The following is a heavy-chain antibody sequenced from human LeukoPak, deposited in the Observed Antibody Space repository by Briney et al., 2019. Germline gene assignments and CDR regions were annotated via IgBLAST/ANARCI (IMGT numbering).Heavy chain of an antibody. J-gene: IGHJ4*02. CDR3: AKGTGYDSSGYPDY. V-gene: IGHV3-33*06. Sequence: GGSLRLSCVASGFSFSKYGMHWVRQAPGKGLEWVAVIWYDGSNKYYADSVKGRFTISRDNSKNTLYLQMNSLRAEDTAVYYCAKGTGYDSSGYPDYWGQGTLVTVSS. CDR2: IWYDGSNK. D-gene: IGHD3-22*01. CDR1: GFSFSKYG.